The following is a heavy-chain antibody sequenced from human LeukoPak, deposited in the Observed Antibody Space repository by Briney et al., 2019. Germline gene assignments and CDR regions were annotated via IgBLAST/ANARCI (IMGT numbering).Heavy chain of an antibody. CDR2: IVSGSTTI. CDR3: ARGVRGVIRDDYYYYMDV. J-gene: IGHJ6*03. V-gene: IGHV3-48*01. CDR1: EFTFSSYS. Sequence: GGSLRLSCAASEFTFSSYSMNWVRQTPGKGLEWISYIVSGSTTIYYADSVEGRFTISRDDAKNSLFLQMNSLRAEDTAVYYCARGVRGVIRDDYYYYMDVWGKGTTVTVSS. D-gene: IGHD3-10*01.